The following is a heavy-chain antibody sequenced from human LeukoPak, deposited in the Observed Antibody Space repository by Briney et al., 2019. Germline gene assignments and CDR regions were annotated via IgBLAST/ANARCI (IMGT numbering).Heavy chain of an antibody. Sequence: PGRSPRLSCAASGFIFSLYGMHWVRQAPGKGLEWMAVISYDGSNKYYADSVKGRFTISRDNSKNTLYLQMTSLRADDTAVYYCAKEGSYNPFDYWGQGTLVTVSS. J-gene: IGHJ4*02. D-gene: IGHD1-14*01. CDR1: GFIFSLYG. CDR2: ISYDGSNK. CDR3: AKEGSYNPFDY. V-gene: IGHV3-30*18.